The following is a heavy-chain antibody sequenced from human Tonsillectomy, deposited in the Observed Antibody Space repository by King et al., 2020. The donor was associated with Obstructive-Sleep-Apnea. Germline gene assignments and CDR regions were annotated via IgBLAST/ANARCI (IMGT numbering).Heavy chain of an antibody. Sequence: VQLVESGGGLVQPGRSLRLSCVVSGFTVDDYAMHWCRQAPGMVLEGVSGISWTSVSMGYADCVKGRFTIARDNAKKSLYLQMDSLRSEDTALYYCAKGPSRWLFDYWGQGTLVIVSS. V-gene: IGHV3-9*01. J-gene: IGHJ4*02. CDR3: AKGPSRWLFDY. CDR2: ISWTSVSM. CDR1: GFTVDDYA. D-gene: IGHD5-24*01.